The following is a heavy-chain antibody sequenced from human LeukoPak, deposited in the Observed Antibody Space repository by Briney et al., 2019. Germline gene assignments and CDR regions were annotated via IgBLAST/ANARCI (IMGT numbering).Heavy chain of an antibody. CDR1: GGSISSSSYY. Sequence: PSETLSLTCTVSGGSISSSSYYWGWIRQPPGKGLEWFGSIYYSGSTYYNPSLKSRVTISVDTSKNQFSLKLSSVTAADTAVYYCAKGAGATNYYYYYYMDVWGKGTTVTVSS. CDR2: IYYSGST. V-gene: IGHV4-39*07. D-gene: IGHD1-26*01. CDR3: AKGAGATNYYYYYYMDV. J-gene: IGHJ6*03.